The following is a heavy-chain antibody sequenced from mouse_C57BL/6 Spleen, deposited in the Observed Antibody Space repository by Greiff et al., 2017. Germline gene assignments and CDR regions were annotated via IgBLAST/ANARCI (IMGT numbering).Heavy chain of an antibody. Sequence: VHLVESGAELVRPGASVKLSCKASGYTFTDYYINWVKQRPGQGLEWIARIYPGSGNTYYNEKFKGKATLTAEKSSSTAYMQLSSLTSEDSAVYFCASSKITTVDAMDYWGQGTSVTVSS. CDR1: GYTFTDYY. CDR2: IYPGSGNT. D-gene: IGHD1-1*01. CDR3: ASSKITTVDAMDY. V-gene: IGHV1-76*01. J-gene: IGHJ4*01.